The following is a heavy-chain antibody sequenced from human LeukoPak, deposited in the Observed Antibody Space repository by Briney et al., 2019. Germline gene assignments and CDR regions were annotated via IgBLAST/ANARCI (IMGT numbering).Heavy chain of an antibody. D-gene: IGHD3-10*01. CDR1: GYTFTDYY. V-gene: IGHV1-2*02. CDR3: ARGDYYGSPKVVAA. CDR2: INPNSGDT. Sequence: ASVKVSCKASGYTFTDYYINWVRQAPGQGLEWIGWINPNSGDTNYAQKFQNRVTMTRDTSISTAYIELNFLRSDDTAVFYCARGDYYGSPKVVAAWGQGTLVTVSS. J-gene: IGHJ5*02.